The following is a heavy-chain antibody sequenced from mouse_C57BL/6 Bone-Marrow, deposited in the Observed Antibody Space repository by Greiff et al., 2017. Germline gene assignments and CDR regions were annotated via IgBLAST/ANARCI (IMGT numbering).Heavy chain of an antibody. CDR3: ARGRYDYGIWYFDV. D-gene: IGHD2-4*01. CDR2: INPNNGGT. J-gene: IGHJ1*03. V-gene: IGHV1-26*01. Sequence: EVQLQQSGPELVKPGASVKISCKASGYTFTDYYMNWVKQSHGKSLEWIGDINPNNGGTSYNQKFKGKATLTVDKSSSTAYMELRSLTSEDSAVYYCARGRYDYGIWYFDVWGTGTTVTVSS. CDR1: GYTFTDYY.